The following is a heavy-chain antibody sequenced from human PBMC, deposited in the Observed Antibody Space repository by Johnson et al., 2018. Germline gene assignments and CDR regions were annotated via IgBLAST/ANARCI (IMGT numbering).Heavy chain of an antibody. J-gene: IGHJ3*02. CDR3: AKDRSVRYSSRWSDAFDI. D-gene: IGHD6-13*01. Sequence: QVQLVQSGGGVVQPGRSLRLSCGASGFTFSNFGMHWVRQAPGKGLEWVADISYDGRNKNYADSVKGRFAIARTNSKNTLYVQKDSPRAEDTAVYYCAKDRSVRYSSRWSDAFDIWGPGTMVTVSS. V-gene: IGHV3-30*18. CDR2: ISYDGRNK. CDR1: GFTFSNFG.